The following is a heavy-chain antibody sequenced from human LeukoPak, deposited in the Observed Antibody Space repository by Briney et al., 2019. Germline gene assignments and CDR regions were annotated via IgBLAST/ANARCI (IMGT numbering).Heavy chain of an antibody. CDR2: ISGSGGST. CDR3: AKDLSYYDILTGYYTVGYDY. Sequence: GGSLRLSCAASGFTFSSYGMSWVRQAPGRGLEWVSAISGSGGSTYYADSVKGRFTISRDNSKNTLYLQMNSLRAEDTAVYYCAKDLSYYDILTGYYTVGYDYWGQGTLVTVSS. V-gene: IGHV3-23*01. D-gene: IGHD3-9*01. CDR1: GFTFSSYG. J-gene: IGHJ4*02.